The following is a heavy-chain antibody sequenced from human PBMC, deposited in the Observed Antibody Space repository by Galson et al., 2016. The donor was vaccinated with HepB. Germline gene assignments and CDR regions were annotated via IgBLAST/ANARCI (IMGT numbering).Heavy chain of an antibody. Sequence: SLRLSCAASGFTFSSYAMTWVRQAPGKGLEWVSLIRGNNGRIYYADSVRGRFTISRDTSKNTLYLQMNSLRVEDTAMYYCAKDLRVRYSSDWYGGFDSWGQETLVSVSS. D-gene: IGHD6-19*01. J-gene: IGHJ4*02. CDR2: IRGNNGRI. CDR1: GFTFSSYA. V-gene: IGHV3-23*01. CDR3: AKDLRVRYSSDWYGGFDS.